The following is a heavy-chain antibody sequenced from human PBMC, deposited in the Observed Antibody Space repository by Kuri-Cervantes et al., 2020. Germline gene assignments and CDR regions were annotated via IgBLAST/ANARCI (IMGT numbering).Heavy chain of an antibody. V-gene: IGHV3-30-3*01. J-gene: IGHJ4*02. CDR2: ISYDGSNK. Sequence: GESLKTSCAAAGFTFSSYAMHWVRQAPGKGLEWVAVISYDGSNKYYTDSVKGRLTISRDNSKNTLYLQMNSLRAEDTAVYYCARDGKWSSGWHACDHWGQGTLVTVSS. CDR1: GFTFSSYA. D-gene: IGHD6-19*01. CDR3: ARDGKWSSGWHACDH.